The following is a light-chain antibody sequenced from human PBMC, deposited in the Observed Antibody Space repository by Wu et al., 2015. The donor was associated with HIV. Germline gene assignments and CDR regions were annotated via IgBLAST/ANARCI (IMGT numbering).Light chain of an antibody. CDR1: QSISSNY. CDR2: DAS. Sequence: EIVLTQSPGTLSLSPGERATLSCRASQSISSNYLAWYQQKPGQAPRLLIYDASNRATGIPARFSGSGSGTVFTLTISSLEPEDFAVYYCQQRSNWPITFGQGTRLEIK. V-gene: IGKV3-11*01. J-gene: IGKJ5*01. CDR3: QQRSNWPIT.